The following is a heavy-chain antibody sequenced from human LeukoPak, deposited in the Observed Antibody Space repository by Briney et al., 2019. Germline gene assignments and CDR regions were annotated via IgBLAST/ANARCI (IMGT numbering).Heavy chain of an antibody. J-gene: IGHJ4*02. D-gene: IGHD6-19*01. V-gene: IGHV3-9*01. CDR2: ISWNSGSI. CDR1: GFTFDDYA. CDR3: AKDISEAVAGFDY. Sequence: GGSLRLSCAASGFTFDDYAMHWVRQAPGKGLEWVSGISWNSGSIGYADSVKGRFTISRDNAKNSLYLQMNSLRAEDTALYYCAKDISEAVAGFDYWGQGTLVTVSS.